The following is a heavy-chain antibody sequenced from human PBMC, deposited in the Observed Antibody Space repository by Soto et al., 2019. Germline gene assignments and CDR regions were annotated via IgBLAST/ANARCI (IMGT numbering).Heavy chain of an antibody. CDR1: GFTFSDYW. Sequence: EVHLVESGGGLVQPGGSLRLSCVASGFTFSDYWMHWVRQAPGKGLVWVSRIDNDGGRTNNADSVKGRFTISRDNARNRLYLQMNGLRAEDTAVYYCARSTCQNYVDSWGQGTRVTVSS. V-gene: IGHV3-74*01. CDR3: ARSTCQNYVDS. J-gene: IGHJ4*02. CDR2: IDNDGGRT.